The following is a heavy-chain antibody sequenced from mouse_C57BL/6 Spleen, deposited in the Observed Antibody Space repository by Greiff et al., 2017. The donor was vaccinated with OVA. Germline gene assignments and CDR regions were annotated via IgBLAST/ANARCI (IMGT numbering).Heavy chain of an antibody. Sequence: VKLMESGAELVRPGASVTLSCKASGYTFTDYEMHWVKQTPVHGLEWIGAIDPETGGTAYNQKFKGKAILTADKSSSPAYMELRSLTSGDSAVYDGTRSYSNYFDYWGKGTTLTVSS. CDR2: IDPETGGT. D-gene: IGHD2-5*01. J-gene: IGHJ2*01. V-gene: IGHV1-15*01. CDR1: GYTFTDYE. CDR3: TRSYSNYFDY.